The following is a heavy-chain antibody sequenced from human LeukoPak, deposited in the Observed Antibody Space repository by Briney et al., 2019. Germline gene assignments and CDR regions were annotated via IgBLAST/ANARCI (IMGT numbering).Heavy chain of an antibody. CDR2: IYTSGST. Sequence: SETLSLTCTVSGGSFSTYYWSWIRQPAGKGLEWIGHIYTSGSTNYNPSLKSRVTMSVDTSNNQFSLKLNSVTAADTAVYYCARGPGAASQEAFDYWGQGTLVTVSS. J-gene: IGHJ4*02. D-gene: IGHD1-26*01. CDR1: GGSFSTYY. V-gene: IGHV4-4*07. CDR3: ARGPGAASQEAFDY.